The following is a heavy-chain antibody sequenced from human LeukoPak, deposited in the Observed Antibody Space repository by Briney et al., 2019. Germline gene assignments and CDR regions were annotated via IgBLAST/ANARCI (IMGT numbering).Heavy chain of an antibody. D-gene: IGHD2-21*01. J-gene: IGHJ3*02. Sequence: GGSLRLSCAASGFAFSSYWMHWVRQAPGKGLVWVSRINSDGTSTSYADSVKGRFTISRDNAKNTLYLQMNSLRAEDTAVYYCARGTGCGVFDIWGQGTMVTVSS. V-gene: IGHV3-74*01. CDR3: ARGTGCGVFDI. CDR1: GFAFSSYW. CDR2: INSDGTST.